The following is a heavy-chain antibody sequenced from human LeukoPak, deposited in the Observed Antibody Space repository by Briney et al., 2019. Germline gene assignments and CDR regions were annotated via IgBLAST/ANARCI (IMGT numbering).Heavy chain of an antibody. D-gene: IGHD6-25*01. CDR2: IFHSGHT. CDR1: GGSITASY. V-gene: IGHV4-59*01. J-gene: IGHJ3*01. Sequence: SETLSLTCSVSGGSITASYWNWIRQPPGRGLEWIGYIFHSGHTEYSPSLKSRASISIDVSKNHFSLNLTSVTAADTAMYYYAREGSSAEEFDVWGQGTMVSVSS. CDR3: AREGSSAEEFDV.